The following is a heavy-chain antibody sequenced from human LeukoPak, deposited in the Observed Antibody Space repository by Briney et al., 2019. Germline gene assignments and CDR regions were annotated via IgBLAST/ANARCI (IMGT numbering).Heavy chain of an antibody. D-gene: IGHD3-3*01. CDR3: ARCPSWSGYCFDY. CDR2: IFYTGSA. CDR1: GGSTSSYY. Sequence: PSETLSLTWTVSGGSTSSYYWTWIRQPPRKGLEWIGYIFYTGSANYNPSLKSRVTISVDTSKNQFSLKLSSVTAADTAVYYCARCPSWSGYCFDYWDQGTLVTVSS. J-gene: IGHJ4*02. V-gene: IGHV4-59*01.